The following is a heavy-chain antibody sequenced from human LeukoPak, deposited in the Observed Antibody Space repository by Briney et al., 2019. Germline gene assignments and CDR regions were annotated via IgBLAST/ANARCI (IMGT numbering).Heavy chain of an antibody. V-gene: IGHV3-23*01. J-gene: IGHJ4*02. CDR3: AKRESGSDWEYWY. D-gene: IGHD3/OR15-3a*01. CDR2: ISGSGGST. Sequence: GGSLRPSCAASGFTFSSYAMSWVRQAPGKGLEWVSAISGSGGSTYYADSVKGRFTISRDNSKNTLYLQMNSLRAEDTAVYYCAKRESGSDWEYWYWGQGTLVTVSS. CDR1: GFTFSSYA.